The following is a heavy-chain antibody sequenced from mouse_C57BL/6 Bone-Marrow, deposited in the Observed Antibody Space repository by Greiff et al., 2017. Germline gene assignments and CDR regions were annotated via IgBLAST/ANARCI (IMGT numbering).Heavy chain of an antibody. V-gene: IGHV1-72*01. D-gene: IGHD2-1*01. CDR2: IDPSSGGI. J-gene: IGHJ1*03. Sequence: VQLQQPGAELVKPGASVKLSCKASGYTFTSYWMHWVKQRPGRGLEWIGRIDPSSGGIKDNETFKSKATLAVDKPSSAAYMQLSSLPSEDWAVLYCAPGNSFYGYFAVWCTGTTVTVSS. CDR1: GYTFTSYW. CDR3: APGNSFYGYFAV.